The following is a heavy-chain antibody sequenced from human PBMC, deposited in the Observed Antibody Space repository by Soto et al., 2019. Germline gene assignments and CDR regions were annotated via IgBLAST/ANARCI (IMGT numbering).Heavy chain of an antibody. V-gene: IGHV3-23*01. CDR3: AKDIGYTIFGVEIDY. D-gene: IGHD3-3*01. J-gene: IGHJ4*02. CDR1: GFTCSSYA. CDR2: ISGSGGST. Sequence: GRSLRLSCVASGFTCSSYAMSWVRQAPGKGLEWVSAISGSGGSTYYADSVKGRFTTSRDNSKNTLYLQMNSLRAEDTAVYYCAKDIGYTIFGVEIDYWGQGTLVTVSS.